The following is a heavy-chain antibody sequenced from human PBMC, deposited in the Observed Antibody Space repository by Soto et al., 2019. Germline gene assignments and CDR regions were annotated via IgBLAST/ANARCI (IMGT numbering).Heavy chain of an antibody. CDR3: ARHPLSIAAAGIGYYYDMDV. V-gene: IGHV1-2*04. J-gene: IGHJ6*02. CDR1: GYTFTGYY. D-gene: IGHD6-13*01. CDR2: INPNSGGT. Sequence: ASVKVSCKASGYTFTGYYMHWVRQAPGQGLEWMGWINPNSGGTNYAQKFQGWVTMTRDTSISTAYMELSRLRSDDTAVYYCARHPLSIAAAGIGYYYDMDVWGQGTTVTVSS.